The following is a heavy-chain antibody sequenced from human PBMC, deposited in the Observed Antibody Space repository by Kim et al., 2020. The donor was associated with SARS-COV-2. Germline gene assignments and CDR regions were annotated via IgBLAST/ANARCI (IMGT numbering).Heavy chain of an antibody. V-gene: IGHV4-38-2*02. J-gene: IGHJ5*02. CDR1: GYSISSGYY. CDR2: IYHSGST. D-gene: IGHD3-16*01. Sequence: SETLSLTCTVSGYSISSGYYWGWIRQPPGKGLEWIGSIYHSGSTYYNPSLKSRVTISVDTSKNQFSLKLSSVTAADTAVYYCARDYGPNNWFDPWGQGTL. CDR3: ARDYGPNNWFDP.